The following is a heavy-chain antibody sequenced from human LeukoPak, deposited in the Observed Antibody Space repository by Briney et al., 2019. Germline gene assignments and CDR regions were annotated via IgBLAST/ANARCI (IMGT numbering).Heavy chain of an antibody. Sequence: GGSLRLSCAASGFTVSSNYMSWVRQAPGKGLEWVSVVYSGGSTYYADSVKGRFTISRDNSKNTLYLQLNSLRAEDTAVYYCAGITYSSGYSAFDYWGQGTLVTVSS. D-gene: IGHD3-22*01. CDR2: VYSGGST. CDR3: AGITYSSGYSAFDY. V-gene: IGHV3-53*01. J-gene: IGHJ4*02. CDR1: GFTVSSNY.